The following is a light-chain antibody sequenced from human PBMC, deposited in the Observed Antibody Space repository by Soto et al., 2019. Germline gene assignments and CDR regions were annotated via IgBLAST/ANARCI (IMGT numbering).Light chain of an antibody. CDR2: DAS. CDR1: QSVSSY. CDR3: QQRSNRKLT. Sequence: EIVLTQSPATLSLSPGERATLSCRASQSVSSYLAWYQQKPGQAPSLLIYDASNRATGIPARFSGSGSGTDFTLTISSLEPEDFAVYYCQQRSNRKLTFGGGTKVEIK. J-gene: IGKJ4*01. V-gene: IGKV3-11*01.